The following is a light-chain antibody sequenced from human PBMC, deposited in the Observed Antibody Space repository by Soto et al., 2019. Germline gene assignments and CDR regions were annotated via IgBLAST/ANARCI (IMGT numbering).Light chain of an antibody. CDR1: SSDTTDFYS. J-gene: IGLJ2*01. CDR2: EVA. V-gene: IGLV2-14*01. CDR3: SSYSISAGLVL. Sequence: QSALTQPASVSGSPGQSITISCTGTSSDTTDFYSVSWYQQHPGQAPKLVIYEVANRPSGVSSRFSGSKSDNTASLTISGLQADDEADYYCSSYSISAGLVLFGGGTQLTVL.